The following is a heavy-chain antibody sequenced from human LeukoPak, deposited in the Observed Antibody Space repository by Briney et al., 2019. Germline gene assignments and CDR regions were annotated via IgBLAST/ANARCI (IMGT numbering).Heavy chain of an antibody. CDR2: FDPEDGET. CDR1: GYTLTELS. CDR3: ALVGATTASIDY. V-gene: IGHV1-24*01. J-gene: IGHJ4*02. D-gene: IGHD1-26*01. Sequence: ASVKVSCKVSGYTLTELSMHWVRQAPGKGLEWMGGFDPEDGETIYAQKFQGRVTMTEDASTDTAHMELSSLRSEDTAVYYCALVGATTASIDYWGQGTLVTVSS.